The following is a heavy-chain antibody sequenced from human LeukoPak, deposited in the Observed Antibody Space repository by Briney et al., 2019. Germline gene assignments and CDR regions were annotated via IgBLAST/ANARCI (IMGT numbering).Heavy chain of an antibody. V-gene: IGHV4-34*01. CDR3: ARGSSEHSTL. CDR1: GGSFSGYY. J-gene: IGHJ4*02. CDR2: INHSGST. Sequence: SETLSLTCAVYGGSFSGYYWSWIRQPPGKGLEWIGEINHSGSTNYNPSLKSRVTISVDTSKNQFSLKLSSVTAADTAVYYCARGSSEHSTLWGQGTLVTVSS. D-gene: IGHD1/OR15-1a*01.